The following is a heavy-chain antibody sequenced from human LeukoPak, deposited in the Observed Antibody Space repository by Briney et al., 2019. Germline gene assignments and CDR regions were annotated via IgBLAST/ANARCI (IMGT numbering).Heavy chain of an antibody. V-gene: IGHV4-61*02. D-gene: IGHD1-7*01. CDR3: AREGMAGTPTNWFDP. J-gene: IGHJ5*02. CDR2: IYTSGST. CDR1: GGSISSGSYY. Sequence: SETLSLTCTVSGGSISSGSYYWSWIRQPAGKGLEWIGRIYTSGSTNYNPSLKSRVTISVDTSKNQFSLKLSSMTAADTAVYYCAREGMAGTPTNWFDPWGQGTLVTVSS.